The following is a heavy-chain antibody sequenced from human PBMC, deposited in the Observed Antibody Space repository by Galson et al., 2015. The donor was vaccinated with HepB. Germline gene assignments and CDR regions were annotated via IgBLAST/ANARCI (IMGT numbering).Heavy chain of an antibody. J-gene: IGHJ4*02. V-gene: IGHV4-59*08. CDR1: GGSISSYY. Sequence: LSLTCTVSGGSISSYYWSWIRQPPGKGLEWIGYIYYSGSTNYNPSLKSRVTISVDTSKNQFSLKLSSVTAADTAVYYCARRAHSSSWYFDYWGQGTLVTVSS. CDR3: ARRAHSSSWYFDY. CDR2: IYYSGST. D-gene: IGHD6-13*01.